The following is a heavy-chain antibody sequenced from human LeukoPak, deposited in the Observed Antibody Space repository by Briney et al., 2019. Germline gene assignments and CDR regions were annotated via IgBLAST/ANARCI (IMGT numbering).Heavy chain of an antibody. CDR2: IYYSGST. Sequence: SETLSLTCTVSGGSISNGDYYWSWIRQPPGKGLEWIGYIYYSGSTYYNPSLKSRVTISVDTSKNQFSLKLSSVTAADTAVYYCARVSTRTTDFDYWGQGTLVTVSS. D-gene: IGHD4-17*01. CDR3: ARVSTRTTDFDY. CDR1: GGSISNGDYY. V-gene: IGHV4-30-4*01. J-gene: IGHJ4*02.